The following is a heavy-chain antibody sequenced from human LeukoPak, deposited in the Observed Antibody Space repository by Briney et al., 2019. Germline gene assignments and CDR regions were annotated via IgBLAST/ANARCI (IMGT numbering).Heavy chain of an antibody. CDR2: ISGSGGST. V-gene: IGHV3-23*01. CDR3: AKDPTVTEYYYYYGMDV. Sequence: PGGSLRLSCAASGFTFSSYAMSWVRQAPGKGLEWVSAISGSGGSTYYADSVKGRFTISRDNSKNTLYLQMNSLRAEDTAVYYCAKDPTVTEYYYYYGMDVWGQGTTVTVSS. D-gene: IGHD4-17*01. J-gene: IGHJ6*02. CDR1: GFTFSSYA.